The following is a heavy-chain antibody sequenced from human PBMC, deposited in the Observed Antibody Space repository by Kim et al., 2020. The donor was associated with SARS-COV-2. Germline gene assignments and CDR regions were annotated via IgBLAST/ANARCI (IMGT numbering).Heavy chain of an antibody. V-gene: IGHV4-39*02. D-gene: IGHD2-15*01. CDR1: GGSISSSSYY. CDR3: ARESNCGGGSCYLGVHYYYYYGMDV. CDR2: IYYSGST. Sequence: SETLSLTCTVSGGSISSSSYYWGWIRQPPGKGLEWIGSIYYSGSTYYNPSLKSRVTISVDTSKNQFSLKLSSVTAADTAVYYCARESNCGGGSCYLGVHYYYYYGMDVWGQGTTVTVSS. J-gene: IGHJ6*02.